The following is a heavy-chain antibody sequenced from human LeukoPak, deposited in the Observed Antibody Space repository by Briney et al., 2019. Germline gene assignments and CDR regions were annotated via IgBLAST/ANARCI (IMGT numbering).Heavy chain of an antibody. V-gene: IGHV1-8*01. D-gene: IGHD2-15*01. J-gene: IGHJ4*02. CDR2: VNPNSGNT. CDR1: GYTFTSYD. Sequence: GASAKVSCKASGYTFTSYDINWVRQATGQGLEWMGWVNPNSGNTGYAQKFQGRVTMTRNTSISTAYMELSSLRSEDTAVYYCARGYPLGYCSGGSCPFFDYWGQGILVTVSS. CDR3: ARGYPLGYCSGGSCPFFDY.